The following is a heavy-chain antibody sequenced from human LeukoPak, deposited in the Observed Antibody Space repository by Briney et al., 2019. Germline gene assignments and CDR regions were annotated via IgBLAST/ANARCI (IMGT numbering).Heavy chain of an antibody. J-gene: IGHJ4*02. Sequence: QPGGSLRLSCAASGFTFSSYEMNWVRQAPGRGPEWISYISIDSGTMHYADSVKGRFTISRDNAKNSLFLQVNSLRDDDTAVYYCVRDDGWAFDYWGQGTRVTVSS. V-gene: IGHV3-48*03. CDR1: GFTFSSYE. D-gene: IGHD1-26*01. CDR3: VRDDGWAFDY. CDR2: ISIDSGTM.